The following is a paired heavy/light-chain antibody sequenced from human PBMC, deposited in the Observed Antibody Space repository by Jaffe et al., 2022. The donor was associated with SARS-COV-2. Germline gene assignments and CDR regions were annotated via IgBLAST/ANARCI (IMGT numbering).Light chain of an antibody. CDR2: GAS. CDR1: QSVSSNY. J-gene: IGKJ4*01. V-gene: IGKV3-20*01. Sequence: EIVLAQSPGTLSLSPGEKATLSCRASQSVSSNYLAWYQQKPGQAPRLLIYGASNRAAGIPDRFSGSGSGTDFTLSISRLEPEDFAVYYCQHYGTSPKVTFGGGTKVEIK. CDR3: QHYGTSPKVT.
Heavy chain of an antibody. J-gene: IGHJ6*03. CDR3: ARAPDYYQGSGGHYFMDV. CDR1: GGTFSSNA. D-gene: IGHD3-10*01. CDR2: IIPMFRTADQA. Sequence: QVQLVQSGAEVKKPGSSVKVSCKASGGTFSSNAISWVRQAPGQELEWMGGIIPMFRTADQADHAQKFQGRVTITADESTSTAYMELSSLRSEDTAVYYCARAPDYYQGSGGHYFMDVWGKGTTVTVSS. V-gene: IGHV1-69*01.